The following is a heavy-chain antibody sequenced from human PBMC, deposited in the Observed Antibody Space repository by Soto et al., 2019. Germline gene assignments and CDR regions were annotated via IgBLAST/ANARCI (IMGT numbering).Heavy chain of an antibody. Sequence: GASVKVSCKASGYTFTTYAIHWVRQAPGQRLEWMAWINAGKGNTKYSQNFQGRVTVTRDTPASTAYMELNSLRSEDTAVYYCARAGDDCSTTTCYVIDYWGQGSLVTVSS. CDR1: GYTFTTYA. J-gene: IGHJ4*02. CDR3: ARAGDDCSTTTCYVIDY. CDR2: INAGKGNT. D-gene: IGHD2-2*01. V-gene: IGHV1-3*01.